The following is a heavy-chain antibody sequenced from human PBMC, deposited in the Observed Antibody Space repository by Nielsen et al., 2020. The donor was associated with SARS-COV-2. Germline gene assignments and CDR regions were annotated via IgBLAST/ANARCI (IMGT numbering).Heavy chain of an antibody. D-gene: IGHD1-26*01. Sequence: GESLKISCAASGFTFSSYAMSWVRQAPGKGLEWVSAISGSGGSTYYADSVKGRFTISRDNSKNTLYLQMNSLRAEDTAVYYCAYVNPGVAGATFQSDRFDYWGQGTLVTVSS. CDR3: AYVNPGVAGATFQSDRFDY. CDR1: GFTFSSYA. J-gene: IGHJ4*02. V-gene: IGHV3-23*01. CDR2: ISGSGGST.